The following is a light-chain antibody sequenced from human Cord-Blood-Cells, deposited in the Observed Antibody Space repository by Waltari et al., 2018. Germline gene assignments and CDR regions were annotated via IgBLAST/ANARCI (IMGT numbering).Light chain of an antibody. Sequence: QSALTQPASVSGSPGQSITIPCTGPSSDVGRYNLVSWYQQHPGKAPKPMIYEGSKRPSGVSNRFSGSKSGYTASLTISGLQAEDEADYYCCSYAGSSTWVFGGGTKLTVL. J-gene: IGLJ3*02. V-gene: IGLV2-23*01. CDR2: EGS. CDR3: CSYAGSSTWV. CDR1: SSDVGRYNL.